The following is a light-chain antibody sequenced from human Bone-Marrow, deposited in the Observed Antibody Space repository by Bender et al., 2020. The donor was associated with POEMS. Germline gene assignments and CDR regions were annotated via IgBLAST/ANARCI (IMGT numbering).Light chain of an antibody. Sequence: NFMLTQPHSVSESPGKTVTISCTRSSGSIASNFVQWCQQRPGSSPTTVIFEDNLRPSGVPDRFSGSVDSSSNSASLTISGLKTEDEADYYCQSDDNSIYVFGTGTKVTVL. CDR3: QSDDNSIYV. V-gene: IGLV6-57*01. CDR1: SGSIASNF. J-gene: IGLJ1*01. CDR2: EDN.